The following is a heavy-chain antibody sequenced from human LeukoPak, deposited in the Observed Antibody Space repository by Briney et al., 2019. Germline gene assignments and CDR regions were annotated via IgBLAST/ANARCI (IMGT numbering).Heavy chain of an antibody. CDR1: GFSLSTSGVG. CDR2: IYWNDDK. J-gene: IGHJ1*01. CDR3: AHIPTTYYDFWSGYYAPAEYFQH. V-gene: IGHV2-5*01. Sequence: SGPTLVKPTQTLTLTCTFSGFSLSTSGVGVGWIRQPPGKALEWLALIYWNDDKRYSPSLKSRLTITKDTSKNQVVLTMTNMDPVDTATYYCAHIPTTYYDFWSGYYAPAEYFQHWGQGTLVTVSS. D-gene: IGHD3-3*01.